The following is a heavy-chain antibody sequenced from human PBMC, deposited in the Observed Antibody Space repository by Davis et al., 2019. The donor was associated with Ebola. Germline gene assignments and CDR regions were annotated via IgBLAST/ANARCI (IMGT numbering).Heavy chain of an antibody. CDR3: ARGRQFRGAKSYYYGLDV. D-gene: IGHD3-10*01. CDR2: ISASGADI. Sequence: GESLKISCAASGFTFSNYAMSWVRQAPGGGLEWVSGISASGADIKYADSVRGRFSISRDASKNTLYLQMNSLRAEDTAVYYCARGRQFRGAKSYYYGLDVWGRGTTVTVSS. J-gene: IGHJ6*02. V-gene: IGHV3-23*01. CDR1: GFTFSNYA.